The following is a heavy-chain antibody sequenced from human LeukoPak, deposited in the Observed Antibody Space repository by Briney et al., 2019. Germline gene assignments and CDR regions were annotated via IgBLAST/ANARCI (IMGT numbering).Heavy chain of an antibody. CDR2: IYWDDDK. CDR1: GFXXSTSGVG. J-gene: IGHJ4*02. V-gene: IGHV2-5*02. D-gene: IGHD2-2*03. Sequence: SGPTLVKPTQTLTLTCTFSGFXXSTSGVGXXXXXXXXXXXLEWLALIYWDDDKRYSPSLKSRLTITKDTSKNQVVLTMTNMDPVDTATYYCAHRLSWIVDYWGQGTLVTVSS. CDR3: AHRLSWIVDY.